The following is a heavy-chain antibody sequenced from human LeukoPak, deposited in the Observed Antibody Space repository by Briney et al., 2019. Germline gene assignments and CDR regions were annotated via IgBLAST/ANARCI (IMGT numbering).Heavy chain of an antibody. CDR1: GGSISSYY. V-gene: IGHV4-59*12. Sequence: SETLSLTCTVSGGSISSYYWSWIRQSPGKGLEWIGHIYYSGSTNYNPSLKSRVTMSVDTSKSQCTLKLSSVTAADTAVYYCARVGDYALKDWGQGTLVTVSS. CDR3: ARVGDYALKD. CDR2: IYYSGST. D-gene: IGHD3-16*01. J-gene: IGHJ4*02.